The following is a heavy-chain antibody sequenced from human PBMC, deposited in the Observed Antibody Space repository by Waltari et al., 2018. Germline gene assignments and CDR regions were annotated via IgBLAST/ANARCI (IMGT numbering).Heavy chain of an antibody. CDR1: GASISRRY. V-gene: IGHV4-4*07. D-gene: IGHD2-21*02. CDR3: ARDTAGSGYMDV. J-gene: IGHJ6*03. CDR2: IYGSGTT. Sequence: QAPPQESGPGLVKPSETLSLTCTVFGASISRRYWRWIRQSAGPALAWTGPIYGSGTTNYNPSLESRISMSVDTSKNQFSLKVSSVTAAETAVYYCARDTAGSGYMDVWGKGSTVTVSS.